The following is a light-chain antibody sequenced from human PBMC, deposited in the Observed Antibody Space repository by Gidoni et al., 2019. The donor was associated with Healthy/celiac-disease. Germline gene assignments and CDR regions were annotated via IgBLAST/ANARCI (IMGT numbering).Light chain of an antibody. CDR3: QQYNNWPRT. V-gene: IGKV3-15*01. CDR2: GAS. J-gene: IGKJ1*01. Sequence: EILMTQFPATLSVSAGERATLACRASQSVSSNFAWYQQKPGQAPRLLIYGASTRATGIPARFSGSGSGTESTLTISSLQSEDFAVYYCQQYNNWPRTFGQGTKVEIK. CDR1: QSVSSN.